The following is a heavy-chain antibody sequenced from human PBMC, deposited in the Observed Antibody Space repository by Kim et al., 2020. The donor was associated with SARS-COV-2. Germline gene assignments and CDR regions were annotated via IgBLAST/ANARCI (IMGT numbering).Heavy chain of an antibody. CDR3: ARRYSSGWYGSYRYGMAV. J-gene: IGHJ6*01. V-gene: IGHV4-4*02. CDR2: IYHSGST. D-gene: IGHD6-19*01. Sequence: SETLSLTCGVSGGSISNSNWCCFVRQPPGKGLEWIGVIYHSGSTNYNSSLKRLVTISVDNSKNQFSLKVSSVTAAATVDYYCARRYSSGWYGSYRYGMAV. CDR1: GGSISNSNW.